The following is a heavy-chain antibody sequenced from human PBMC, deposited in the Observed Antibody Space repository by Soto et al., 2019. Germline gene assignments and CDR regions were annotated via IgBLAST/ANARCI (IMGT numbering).Heavy chain of an antibody. CDR1: GGSVSAYY. CDR2: IYSSGSA. V-gene: IGHV4-59*02. D-gene: IGHD3-22*01. J-gene: IGHJ4*02. CDR3: ARSRPDYYDTPGHFYSVH. Sequence: ETLSLTCTVSGGSVSAYYWSWIRQSPGKGLEWIGYIYSSGSATYNPSLQSRISMSVGASKKQFSLKMSSVTAADTAVYFGARSRPDYYDTPGHFYSVHGCPGTLLAVSS.